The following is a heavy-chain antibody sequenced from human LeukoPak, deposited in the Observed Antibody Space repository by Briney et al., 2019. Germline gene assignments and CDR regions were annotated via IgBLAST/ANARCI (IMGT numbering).Heavy chain of an antibody. J-gene: IGHJ4*02. CDR3: ARVSGYRIEDYFDY. CDR1: GGSIISYY. V-gene: IGHV4-59*01. CDR2: IYYSGST. D-gene: IGHD6-13*01. Sequence: SETLSLTCPVSGGSIISYYWSWIRQPPGKGLEWIGYIYYSGSTNYNPSLKSRVTISVETSKNEFSLKVRSVNAADTAVYYCARVSGYRIEDYFDYWGQGTLVTVSS.